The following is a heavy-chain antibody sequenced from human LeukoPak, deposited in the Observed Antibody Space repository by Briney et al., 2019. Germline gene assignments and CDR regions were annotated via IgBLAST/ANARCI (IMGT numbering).Heavy chain of an antibody. CDR1: GFIFSSNA. Sequence: GGSLRLSCAASGFIFSSNAKSWVRQAPGKGLEWVSAISGSGGSTYYADSVKGRFTISRDNSKNTLYLQMNSLRAEDTAVYYCAKVQQYDFWSGYSRWFDPWGQGTLVTVSS. J-gene: IGHJ5*02. CDR3: AKVQQYDFWSGYSRWFDP. CDR2: ISGSGGST. V-gene: IGHV3-23*01. D-gene: IGHD3-3*01.